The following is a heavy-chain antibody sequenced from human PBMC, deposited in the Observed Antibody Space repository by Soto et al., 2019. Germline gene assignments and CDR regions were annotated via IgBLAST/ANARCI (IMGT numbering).Heavy chain of an antibody. Sequence: ASVKVSCKASGYTFTSYGISWVRLAPGQGLEWMGWISAYNGNTNYAQKLQGRVTMTTDTSTSTAYMELRSLRSDDTAVYYCARDLRDYGDSYYFAYWGQGTLVTVSS. V-gene: IGHV1-18*01. D-gene: IGHD4-17*01. CDR2: ISAYNGNT. CDR3: ARDLRDYGDSYYFAY. J-gene: IGHJ4*02. CDR1: GYTFTSYG.